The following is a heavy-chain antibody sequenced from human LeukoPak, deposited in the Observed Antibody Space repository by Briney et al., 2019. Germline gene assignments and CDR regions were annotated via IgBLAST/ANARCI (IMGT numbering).Heavy chain of an antibody. CDR3: ARGLYSSNWYVGC. Sequence: PGGSLRLSCAASGFMFSDEYMSWIRQAPGKGLEWVSYISNSGDFIAYADSVKGRFTISRDNAKNTLYLQMNSLRAEDTAVYFCARGLYSSNWYVGCWGRGTLVTVSS. D-gene: IGHD6-13*01. CDR1: GFMFSDEY. CDR2: ISNSGDFI. J-gene: IGHJ4*02. V-gene: IGHV3-11*01.